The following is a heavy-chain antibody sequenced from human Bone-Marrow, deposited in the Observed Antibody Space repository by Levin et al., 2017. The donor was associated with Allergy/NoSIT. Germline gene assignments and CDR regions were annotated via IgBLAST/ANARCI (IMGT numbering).Heavy chain of an antibody. D-gene: IGHD2/OR15-2a*01. V-gene: IGHV3-15*01. CDR2: IKSKSDGGTT. CDR3: AASYTTAGAFDI. J-gene: IGHJ3*02. Sequence: SGGSLRLSCAASRFTISNAWMIWVRQAPGKGLEWVGCIKSKSDGGTTDYNAPVKGRFTISRDESKNTLDLQMNSLKTEDAAVYYCAASYTTAGAFDIWGQGTVVTVSS. CDR1: RFTISNAW.